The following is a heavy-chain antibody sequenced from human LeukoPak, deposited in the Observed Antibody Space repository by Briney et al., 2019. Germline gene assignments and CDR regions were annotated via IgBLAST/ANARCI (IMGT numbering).Heavy chain of an antibody. V-gene: IGHV3-23*01. Sequence: GGSLRLSCAASGFTFSSYAMSLVRQAPGKGLEWVSAISGSGGSTYYADSVKGRFTISRDNSKNTLYLQMNSLRAEDTAVYYCAKSGISAMLQPLDYWGQGTLVTVSS. CDR1: GFTFSSYA. J-gene: IGHJ4*02. CDR2: ISGSGGST. D-gene: IGHD5-18*01. CDR3: AKSGISAMLQPLDY.